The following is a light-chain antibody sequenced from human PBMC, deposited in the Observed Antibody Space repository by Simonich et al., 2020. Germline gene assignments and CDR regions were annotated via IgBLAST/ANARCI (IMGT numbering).Light chain of an antibody. J-gene: IGKJ1*01. V-gene: IGKV4-1*01. Sequence: DIVMTQSPDSLAVSLGERATINCKSSQSVLYSSSNKNYLAWYQQKPGQPPKLLIYWASTRESGVPERFSGSGSGTDFTLTISSLQAEDVAVYYCQQYYSTPPWTFGQGTKVEIK. CDR1: QSVLYSSSNKNY. CDR3: QQYYSTPPWT. CDR2: WAS.